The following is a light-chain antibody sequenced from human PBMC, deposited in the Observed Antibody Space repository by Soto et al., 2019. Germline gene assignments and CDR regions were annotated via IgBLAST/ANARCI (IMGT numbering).Light chain of an antibody. CDR1: SXNIGAGFD. V-gene: IGLV1-40*01. CDR2: GNS. CDR3: QSYESTLSVSV. J-gene: IGLJ1*01. Sequence: QSVLTQPPSVSGAPGQRVTISCTGSSXNIGAGFDVHWYHQIAGTAPKLLIYGNSNRPSGVPDRFSGSKSGTSASLAITGLQAEDEADYYCQSYESTLSVSVFGTGTKVTVL.